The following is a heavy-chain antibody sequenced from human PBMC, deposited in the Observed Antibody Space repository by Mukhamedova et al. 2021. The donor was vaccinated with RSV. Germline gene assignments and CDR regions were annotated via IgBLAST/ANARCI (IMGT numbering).Heavy chain of an antibody. CDR2: IKSKTDGGTT. Sequence: VRQAPGKGLEWVGRIKSKTDGGTTDYAAPVKDRFTISRDDSKNTLYLQMNSLKTEDTAVYYCTTAKGIAKAAELWGQGTLVTVSS. CDR3: TTAKGIAKAAEL. J-gene: IGHJ4*02. D-gene: IGHD6-13*01. V-gene: IGHV3-15*01.